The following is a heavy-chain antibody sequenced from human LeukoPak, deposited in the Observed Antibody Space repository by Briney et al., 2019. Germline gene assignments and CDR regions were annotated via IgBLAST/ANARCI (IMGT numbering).Heavy chain of an antibody. J-gene: IGHJ3*02. CDR1: AGSISSSPYY. CDR3: VKTISMVRGVLADAFDI. D-gene: IGHD3-10*01. V-gene: IGHV4-39*01. Sequence: RPSETLSLICAVSAGSISSSPYYWGWVRQPPGKGLEWIGPVYFTGSTYYHPSLKSRVTISVDTSKNQFSLKVTSVTAADTAVYYCVKTISMVRGVLADAFDIWGQGTTVFVSS. CDR2: VYFTGST.